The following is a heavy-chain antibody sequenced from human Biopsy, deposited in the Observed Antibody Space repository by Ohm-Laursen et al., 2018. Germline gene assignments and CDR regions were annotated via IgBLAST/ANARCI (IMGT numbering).Heavy chain of an antibody. CDR3: ARDRYYGSESYYSHYNMDV. CDR1: GFTFTNYG. J-gene: IGHJ6*02. D-gene: IGHD3-10*01. Sequence: SLRLSCAASGFTFTNYGMHWVRQAPGKGLEWVAVISLDGTNKFYADSVKGRFTISRDNSKNMVYLQMNSLRAADTAVYYCARDRYYGSESYYSHYNMDVWGQGTTVSVSS. CDR2: ISLDGTNK. V-gene: IGHV3-30*03.